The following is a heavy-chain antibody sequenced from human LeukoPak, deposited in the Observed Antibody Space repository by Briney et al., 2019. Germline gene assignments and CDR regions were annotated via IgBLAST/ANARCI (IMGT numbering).Heavy chain of an antibody. CDR1: GGSFSGYY. CDR2: INHSGST. CDR3: ARRGYKYGYEGIYYFDY. J-gene: IGHJ4*02. D-gene: IGHD5-18*01. Sequence: PSETLSLTCAVYGGSFSGYYWSWIRQPPGKGLEWIGEINHSGSTNYNPSLKSRVTISVDKSKNQFSLKLSAVPAADTAVYYCARRGYKYGYEGIYYFDYWGQGTLVTVSS. V-gene: IGHV4-34*01.